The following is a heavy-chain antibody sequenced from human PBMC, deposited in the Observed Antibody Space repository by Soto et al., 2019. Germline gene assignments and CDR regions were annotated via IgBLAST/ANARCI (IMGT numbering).Heavy chain of an antibody. J-gene: IGHJ4*02. CDR2: ISSSSNTI. V-gene: IGHV3-48*02. Sequence: LRLSCAASGFTFSSYSMNWVRQAPGKGLEWVSYISSSSNTIYYADSVKGRFTISRDNAKNSLFLQMNSLRDEDTAVYYCARSDSSGYSNWGQGTLVTVSS. D-gene: IGHD3-22*01. CDR1: GFTFSSYS. CDR3: ARSDSSGYSN.